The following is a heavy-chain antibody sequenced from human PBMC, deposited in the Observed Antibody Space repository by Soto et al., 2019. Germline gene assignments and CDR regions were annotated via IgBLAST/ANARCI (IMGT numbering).Heavy chain of an antibody. CDR1: GFTLSGSA. J-gene: IGHJ4*02. D-gene: IGHD2-2*01. CDR3: TRRPSNSGAEY. CDR2: IRSRAHSYAT. Sequence: GGSLRLSCAASGFTLSGSAMHWVRQASGKGLEWVGRIRSRAHSYATVYAASVKGRFIISRDDSKNTAYLQMNSLKIEDTAVYYCTRRPSNSGAEYWCQGTLVTVS. V-gene: IGHV3-73*01.